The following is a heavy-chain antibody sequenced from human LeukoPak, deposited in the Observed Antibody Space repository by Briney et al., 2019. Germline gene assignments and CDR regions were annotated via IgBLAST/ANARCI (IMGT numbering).Heavy chain of an antibody. D-gene: IGHD3-10*01. CDR2: ISAGGSAT. Sequence: GGSLRLSCAASGFTFSDYAMTWVRQAPGKGLEWVSGISAGGSATYYADSVKGRFTISRDNSKNTLYLQMNSLRAEDTAIYYSASRPPGPCGQGTLVTVSS. J-gene: IGHJ5*02. CDR1: GFTFSDYA. V-gene: IGHV3-23*01. CDR3: ASRPPGP.